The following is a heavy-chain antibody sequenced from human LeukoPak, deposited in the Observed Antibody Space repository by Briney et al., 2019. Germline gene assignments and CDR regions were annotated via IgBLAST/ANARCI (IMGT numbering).Heavy chain of an antibody. J-gene: IGHJ4*02. V-gene: IGHV3-23*01. D-gene: IGHD6-13*01. Sequence: PGGSLRLSCAASGFTFTSYAIKWVRQAPGKGLEWVSVISGAGGTTYYADSVKGRFTISRDNSKNTLYLQMNSLRAEDTAVYYCARDLIAAADYWGQGTLVTVSS. CDR3: ARDLIAAADY. CDR1: GFTFTSYA. CDR2: ISGAGGTT.